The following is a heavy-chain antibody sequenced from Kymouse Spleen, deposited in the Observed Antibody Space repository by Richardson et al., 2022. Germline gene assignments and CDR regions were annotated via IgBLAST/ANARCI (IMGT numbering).Heavy chain of an antibody. V-gene: IGHV4-39*01. J-gene: IGHJ2*01. CDR1: GGSISSSSYY. CDR3: ARQAYYSNYWYFDL. Sequence: QLQLQESGPGLVKPSETLSLTCTVSGGSISSSSYYWGWIRQPPGKGLEWIGSIYYSGSTYYNPSLKSRVTISVDTSKNQFSLKLSSVTAADTAVYYCARQAYYSNYWYFDLWGRGTLVTVSS. CDR2: IYYSGST. D-gene: IGHD4-11,IGHD4-11*01.